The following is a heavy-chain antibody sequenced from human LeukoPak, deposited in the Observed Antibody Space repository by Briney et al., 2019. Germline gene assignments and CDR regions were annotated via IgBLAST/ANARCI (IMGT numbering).Heavy chain of an antibody. J-gene: IGHJ5*02. Sequence: SETLSLTCTVSGGSISSSSYYWGWIRQPPGKGLEWIGSIYYSGSTYYNPSLKSRVTISVDTSKNQFSLKLSSVTAADTAVYYCATYGDDDWFDPWGQGTLVTVSS. CDR2: IYYSGST. D-gene: IGHD4-17*01. CDR3: ATYGDDDWFDP. CDR1: GGSISSSSYY. V-gene: IGHV4-39*01.